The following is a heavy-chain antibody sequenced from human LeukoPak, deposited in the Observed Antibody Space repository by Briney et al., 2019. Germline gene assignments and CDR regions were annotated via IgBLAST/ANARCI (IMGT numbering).Heavy chain of an antibody. D-gene: IGHD3-10*01. Sequence: GASVTVSCKASGYTFTSYGISWVRQAPAQGLECMGWISAYNGNTNYAQKLQGRVTMTTDTSTSTAYMELRSLRSDDTAVYYCARDLVWFGEFPFDYWGQGTLVTVSS. V-gene: IGHV1-18*04. CDR1: GYTFTSYG. CDR2: ISAYNGNT. CDR3: ARDLVWFGEFPFDY. J-gene: IGHJ4*02.